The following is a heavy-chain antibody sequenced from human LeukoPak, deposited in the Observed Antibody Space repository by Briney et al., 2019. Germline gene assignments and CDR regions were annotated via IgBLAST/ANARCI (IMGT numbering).Heavy chain of an antibody. CDR2: ITTTSSYI. D-gene: IGHD3-9*01. V-gene: IGHV3-21*01. J-gene: IGHJ6*03. Sequence: GGSLRLSCVASGFTFSGYSMNWVRQAPGKGLEWVSLITTTSSYIYYADSVKGRFPISTDKANNSLYLQMNRLRAEDTAVYYCARVLTGYSYYYYYYTDVWGKGTTVTVSS. CDR3: ARVLTGYSYYYYYYTDV. CDR1: GFTFSGYS.